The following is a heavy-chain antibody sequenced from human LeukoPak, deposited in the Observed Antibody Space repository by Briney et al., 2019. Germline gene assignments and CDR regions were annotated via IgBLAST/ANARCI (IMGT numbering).Heavy chain of an antibody. D-gene: IGHD3-10*01. CDR1: GFTFSTYA. CDR2: LSGDVGANT. J-gene: IGHJ3*02. V-gene: IGHV3-23*01. Sequence: GGSLRLSCATSGFTFSTYAMSWVRQAPGKGLEWVSGLSGDVGANTYYADSVKGRFTIARDNSKNTLFLRMDNLRAEDTAVYYCAIDRTWSRSRWFSGVFSFETWGQGTVVTVSS. CDR3: AIDRTWSRSRWFSGVFSFET.